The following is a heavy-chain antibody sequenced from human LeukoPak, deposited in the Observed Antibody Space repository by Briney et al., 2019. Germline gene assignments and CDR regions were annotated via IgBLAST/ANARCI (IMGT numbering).Heavy chain of an antibody. D-gene: IGHD3-10*01. CDR1: GFTFSRYD. Sequence: PGGSLRLSCAASGFTFSRYDMHWVRQVTGKGLEWVPGIGTAEDTFYPGSVKGRFTISRENAKNSFYLQMNSLTAGDTAVYYCARTRTTPGVRGLQMRYFDYWGQGILVTVSS. J-gene: IGHJ4*02. V-gene: IGHV3-13*01. CDR2: IGTAEDT. CDR3: ARTRTTPGVRGLQMRYFDY.